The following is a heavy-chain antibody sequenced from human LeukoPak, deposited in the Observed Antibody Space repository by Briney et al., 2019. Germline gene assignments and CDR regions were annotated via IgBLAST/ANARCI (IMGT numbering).Heavy chain of an antibody. CDR2: VSNDGGNK. CDR3: ARDPVSVGLRINSDF. J-gene: IGHJ4*02. Sequence: GGSLRLSCAASGFPFSSYAMRWVRQAPGKGLEWVALVSNDGGNKYHADSVKGRFTISRDNSKNTLYLQMNSLRAEDTAVYYCARDPVSVGLRINSDFWGQGTLVTVSS. CDR1: GFPFSSYA. D-gene: IGHD3-3*01. V-gene: IGHV3-30-3*01.